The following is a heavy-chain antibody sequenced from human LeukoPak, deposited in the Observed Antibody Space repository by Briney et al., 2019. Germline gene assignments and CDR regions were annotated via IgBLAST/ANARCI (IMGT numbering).Heavy chain of an antibody. V-gene: IGHV3-7*01. Sequence: GGSLRLSCAASGFTFSSYWMTWVRQAPGKGPECVANIKQDGSDKNYVDSVKGRFTISRDNAKNSLYLQMNSLRTEDTAVYYCVREGRTLGYWGQGTLVTVSS. CDR2: IKQDGSDK. J-gene: IGHJ4*02. CDR1: GFTFSSYW. CDR3: VREGRTLGY.